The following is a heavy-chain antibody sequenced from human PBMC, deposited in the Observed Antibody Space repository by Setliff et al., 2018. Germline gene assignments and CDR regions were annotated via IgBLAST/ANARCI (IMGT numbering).Heavy chain of an antibody. D-gene: IGHD6-13*01. CDR2: IIPIFGTA. CDR3: ARSHSSSWPGMAV. J-gene: IGHJ6*04. Sequence: ASVKVSCKASGGTFSSYAISWVRQAPGQGLEWMGRIIPIFGTANYAQKFQGRVTITADKSTSTAYMELSSLRSEDTAVYYCARSHSSSWPGMAVWGKGTTVTVSS. CDR1: GGTFSSYA. V-gene: IGHV1-69*06.